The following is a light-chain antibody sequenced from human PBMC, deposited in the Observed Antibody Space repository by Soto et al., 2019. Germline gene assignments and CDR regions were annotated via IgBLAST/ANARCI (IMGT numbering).Light chain of an antibody. CDR1: QSVSCSY. CDR2: DAS. J-gene: IGKJ1*01. CDR3: QQYGSSPRT. Sequence: EIVLTQSPGTLSLSPGERATLSCRASQSVSCSYLAWYQQKPGQAPRLLIYDASSRATGIPDRFSGSGSGTDFTLTISRLEPEDFAVYYCQQYGSSPRTFGQGTKVEIK. V-gene: IGKV3-20*01.